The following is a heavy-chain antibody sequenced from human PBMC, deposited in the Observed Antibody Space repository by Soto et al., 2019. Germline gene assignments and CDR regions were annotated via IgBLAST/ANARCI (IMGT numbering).Heavy chain of an antibody. CDR2: IYHSGST. CDR1: GGSISSGGYS. J-gene: IGHJ5*02. CDR3: ARGSAAISYNWFDP. V-gene: IGHV4-30-2*01. Sequence: PSETLSLTCAVYGGSISSGGYSWSWIRQPPGKGLEWIGYIYHSGSTYYNPSLKSRVTISVDRSKNQFSLKLSSVTAADTAVYYCARGSAAISYNWFDPWGQGTLVTVSS. D-gene: IGHD2-2*01.